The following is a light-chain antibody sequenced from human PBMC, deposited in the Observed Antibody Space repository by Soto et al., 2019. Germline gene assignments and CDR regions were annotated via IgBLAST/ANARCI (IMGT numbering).Light chain of an antibody. CDR1: QSLVYTDGNTY. J-gene: IGKJ4*01. V-gene: IGKV2-30*01. CDR2: QVS. Sequence: DVVMTQSPLSLPVTLGQPASISCRSSQSLVYTDGNTYLNWFHQRPGQSPRRLIYQVSTRDSGVPDRFSGGGSGTDFTLKIDRVEAEDVGVYYCMQCTHWPPTICGGTTVEIK. CDR3: MQCTHWPPT.